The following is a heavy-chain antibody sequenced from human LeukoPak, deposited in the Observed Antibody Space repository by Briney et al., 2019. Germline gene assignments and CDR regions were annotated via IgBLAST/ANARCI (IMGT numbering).Heavy chain of an antibody. D-gene: IGHD3-3*01. J-gene: IGHJ4*02. CDR2: ISSNGDST. V-gene: IGHV3-64*02. CDR1: GFYLTNHA. CDR3: ARVPERAIFGPASVTDF. Sequence: PGGSLRLSCAGSGFYLTNHAVHWLRQAPGKGLEYVAAISSNGDSTYHADSVKGRFSISRDNSKNTLYLQMGSLGVEDMGVYYCARVPERAIFGPASVTDFCGRGTLVTVSS.